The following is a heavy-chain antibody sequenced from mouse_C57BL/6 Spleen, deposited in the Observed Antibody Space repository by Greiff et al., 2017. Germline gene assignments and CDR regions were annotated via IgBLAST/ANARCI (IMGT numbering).Heavy chain of an antibody. Sequence: VQLQQPGAELVKPGASVKLSCKASGYTFTSYWMHWVKQRPGRGLEWIGRIDPNRGGTKYNEKFKSKATLTVDKPSSTAYMQLSSLTSEDSAVYYCARWRDYDEKVYAMDYWGQGTSVTVSS. V-gene: IGHV1-72*01. D-gene: IGHD2-4*01. CDR2: IDPNRGGT. CDR3: ARWRDYDEKVYAMDY. CDR1: GYTFTSYW. J-gene: IGHJ4*01.